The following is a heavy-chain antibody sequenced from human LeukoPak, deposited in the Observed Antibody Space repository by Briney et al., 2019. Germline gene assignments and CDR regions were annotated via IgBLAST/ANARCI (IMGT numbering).Heavy chain of an antibody. D-gene: IGHD3-22*01. Sequence: ASVKVSCKASGYTFTSYDINWVRQATGQGLEWMGWMNPNSGNTGYAQKFQGRVTMTRSTSVSTAYMELSSLRSEDTAVYYCARGSLYYDSSPSYGMDVWGQGTTVTVSS. V-gene: IGHV1-8*01. CDR1: GYTFTSYD. CDR3: ARGSLYYDSSPSYGMDV. J-gene: IGHJ6*02. CDR2: MNPNSGNT.